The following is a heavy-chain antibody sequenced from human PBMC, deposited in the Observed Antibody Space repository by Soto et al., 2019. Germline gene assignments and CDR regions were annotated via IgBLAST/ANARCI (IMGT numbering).Heavy chain of an antibody. Sequence: TLSLTCTVSGGSVSNSNYYWGWIRQSPGKGLEWIGSVYYRGRSYSKSSVKSRVTISVDTSKNQFSLNLNSVTASDTAVYFCVSQRTSVLTQAYFDYWGPGALVTVS. V-gene: IGHV4-39*01. CDR3: VSQRTSVLTQAYFDY. CDR2: VYYRGRS. J-gene: IGHJ4*02. D-gene: IGHD2-8*01. CDR1: GGSVSNSNYY.